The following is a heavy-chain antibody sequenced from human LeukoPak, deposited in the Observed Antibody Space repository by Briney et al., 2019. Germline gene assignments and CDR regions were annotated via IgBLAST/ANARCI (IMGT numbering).Heavy chain of an antibody. D-gene: IGHD4-23*01. J-gene: IGHJ4*02. CDR2: ISGSGGST. Sequence: GGSLRLSCAASGFPYSSYAMSWVRQAPGKGLEWVSSISGSGGSTYYADSVKGRFTISRDNSKNTLYLQMNSLRAEDTAVYYCAKYDYGGNPNEYYFDYWGQGTLVTVSS. CDR3: AKYDYGGNPNEYYFDY. CDR1: GFPYSSYA. V-gene: IGHV3-23*01.